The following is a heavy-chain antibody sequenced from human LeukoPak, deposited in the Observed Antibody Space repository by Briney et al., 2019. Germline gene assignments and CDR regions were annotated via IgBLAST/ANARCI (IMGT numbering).Heavy chain of an antibody. Sequence: PGGSLRLSCAASGFTFSSYEMNWVRQAPGKGLEWVSYISRSGDTTYYADSVKGRFTISRDNAKNSLYLQMNSLRAEDTAIYYCARAYGQVYFDNWGQGTLVTVSS. CDR3: ARAYGQVYFDN. CDR2: ISRSGDTT. J-gene: IGHJ4*02. V-gene: IGHV3-48*03. D-gene: IGHD3-10*01. CDR1: GFTFSSYE.